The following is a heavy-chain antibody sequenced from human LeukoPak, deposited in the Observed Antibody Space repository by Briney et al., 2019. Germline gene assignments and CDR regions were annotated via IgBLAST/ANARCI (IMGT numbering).Heavy chain of an antibody. V-gene: IGHV3-21*01. CDR1: GFTFGSYS. D-gene: IGHD3-10*02. J-gene: IGHJ6*04. CDR2: ISSSSSYI. CDR3: AELGITMIGGV. Sequence: GGSLRLSCAASGFTFGSYSMNWVRQAPGKGLEWVSSISSSSSYIYYADSVKGRFTISIDNAKNSLYLQMNSLRAEDTAVYYCAELGITMIGGVWGKGTTVTISS.